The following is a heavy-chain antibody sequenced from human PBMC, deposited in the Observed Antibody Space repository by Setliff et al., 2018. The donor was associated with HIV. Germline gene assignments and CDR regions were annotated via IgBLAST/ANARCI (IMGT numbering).Heavy chain of an antibody. V-gene: IGHV1-46*01. CDR1: GYTFTSYT. J-gene: IGHJ4*02. D-gene: IGHD3-3*01. Sequence: ASVKVSCKTSGYTFTSYTTHWVRQAPGQGLEWMGLINPSDGSTSYAPKFQDRVTMTRDTSTTTVYMELSSLRPEDTAVYYCASARIPTGGVSTSLDFWGLGTLVTVSS. CDR3: ASARIPTGGVSTSLDF. CDR2: INPSDGST.